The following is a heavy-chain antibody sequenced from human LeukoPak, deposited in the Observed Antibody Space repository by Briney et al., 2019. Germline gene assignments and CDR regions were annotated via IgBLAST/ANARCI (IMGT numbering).Heavy chain of an antibody. D-gene: IGHD4-17*01. CDR1: GFTFSSYG. CDR2: IRYDGNNK. V-gene: IGHV3-30*02. CDR3: AKGYGDLVAFDI. Sequence: PGGSLRLSCAASGFTFSSYGMDWVRQAPGKWLEWVAFIRYDGNNKDYADSVKGRFTISRDNSKNTLYLQMNSLRVEDTAVYYCAKGYGDLVAFDIWGQGTMVTVSS. J-gene: IGHJ3*02.